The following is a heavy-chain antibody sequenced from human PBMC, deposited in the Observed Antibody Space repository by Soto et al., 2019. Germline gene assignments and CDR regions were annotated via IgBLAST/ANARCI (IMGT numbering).Heavy chain of an antibody. Sequence: GSLRLSCAASGFTFSSYAMSWVRQAPGKGLEWVSAISGSGGSTYYADSVKGRFTISRDNSKNTLYLQMNSLRAEDTAVYYCAKDWDYDIWTGYSRTPGGPFDIWGQGTMVTVSS. V-gene: IGHV3-23*01. CDR1: GFTFSSYA. CDR3: AKDWDYDIWTGYSRTPGGPFDI. CDR2: ISGSGGST. D-gene: IGHD3-9*01. J-gene: IGHJ3*02.